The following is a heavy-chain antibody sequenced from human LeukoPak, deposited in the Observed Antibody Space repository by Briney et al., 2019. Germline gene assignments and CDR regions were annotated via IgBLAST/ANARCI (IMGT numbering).Heavy chain of an antibody. J-gene: IGHJ6*02. CDR1: GYTFTSYY. V-gene: IGHV1-46*01. D-gene: IGHD2-2*02. Sequence: ASVKVSCKASGYTFTSYYMHWVRQAPGQGLEWMGIINPSGGSTSYAQKFQGRVTMTRDTSTSTVYMELSSLRSEDTAVYYCATSGYCSRTSCYTYYYYGMDVWGQGTTVTVSS. CDR2: INPSGGST. CDR3: ATSGYCSRTSCYTYYYYGMDV.